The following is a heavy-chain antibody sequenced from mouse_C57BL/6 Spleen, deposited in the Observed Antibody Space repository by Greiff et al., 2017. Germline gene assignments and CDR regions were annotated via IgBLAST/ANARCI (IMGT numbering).Heavy chain of an antibody. CDR2: INPSNGGT. CDR3: ARNYGAYWYFDV. V-gene: IGHV1-53*01. CDR1: GYTFTSYW. Sequence: QQSCKASGYTFTSYWMHWVKQRPGQGLEWIGNINPSNGGTNYNEKFKSKATLTVDKSSSTAYMQLSSLTSEDSAVYYCARNYGAYWYFDVWGTGTTVTVSS. D-gene: IGHD1-1*01. J-gene: IGHJ1*03.